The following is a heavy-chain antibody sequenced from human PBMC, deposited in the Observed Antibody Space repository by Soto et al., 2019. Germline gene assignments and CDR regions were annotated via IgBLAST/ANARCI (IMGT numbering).Heavy chain of an antibody. CDR1: GYSFTSYW. J-gene: IGHJ4*02. Sequence: PGESLKISCKGSGYSFTSYWIGWVRQMPGKGLEWMGIIYPGDSDTRYSPSFQGQVTISADKSISTAYLQWSSLKASDTAMYYCARPYYYDSSGYSQYYFDYWGQGTLVTVSS. V-gene: IGHV5-51*01. D-gene: IGHD3-22*01. CDR3: ARPYYYDSSGYSQYYFDY. CDR2: IYPGDSDT.